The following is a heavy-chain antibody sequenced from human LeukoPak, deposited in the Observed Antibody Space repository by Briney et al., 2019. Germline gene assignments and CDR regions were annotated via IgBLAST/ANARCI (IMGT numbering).Heavy chain of an antibody. D-gene: IGHD4-17*01. V-gene: IGHV1-69*04. CDR3: ARGITVDDYGDYFYFDY. CDR2: IIPILGIA. Sequence: GASVKVSCKASGGTFSSYAISWVRQAPGQGLEWMGRIIPILGIANYAQKFQGRVTITADKSTSTAYMELSSLRSEDTAVYYCARGITVDDYGDYFYFDYWGQGTLVTVSS. CDR1: GGTFSSYA. J-gene: IGHJ4*02.